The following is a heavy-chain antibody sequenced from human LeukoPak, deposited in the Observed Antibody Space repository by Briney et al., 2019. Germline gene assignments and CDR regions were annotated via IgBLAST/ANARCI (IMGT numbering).Heavy chain of an antibody. J-gene: IGHJ3*02. V-gene: IGHV3-9*01. CDR1: GFTFSNYA. CDR3: AKAWTTVTTGAFDI. D-gene: IGHD4-17*01. CDR2: ISWNSGSI. Sequence: PGGSLRLSCAASGFTFSNYAMTWVRQPPGKGLEWVSGISWNSGSIGYADSVKGRFTISRDNAKNSLYLQMNSLRAEDTALYYCAKAWTTVTTGAFDIWGQGTMVTVSS.